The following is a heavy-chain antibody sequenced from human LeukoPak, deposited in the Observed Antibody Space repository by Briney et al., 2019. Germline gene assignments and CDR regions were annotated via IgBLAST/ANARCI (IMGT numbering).Heavy chain of an antibody. CDR3: ARGRRDSSGYYYVFYLDY. CDR1: GYTFTSYD. Sequence: ASVKVSCKASGYTFTSYDINWARQATGQGLEWMGWMNPNSGNTGYAQKFQGRVTMTRNTSISTAYMELSSLRSEDTAVYYCARGRRDSSGYYYVFYLDYWGQGTLATVSS. J-gene: IGHJ4*02. CDR2: MNPNSGNT. D-gene: IGHD3-22*01. V-gene: IGHV1-8*01.